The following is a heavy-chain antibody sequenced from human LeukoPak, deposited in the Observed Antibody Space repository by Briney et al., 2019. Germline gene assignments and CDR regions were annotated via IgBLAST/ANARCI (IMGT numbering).Heavy chain of an antibody. J-gene: IGHJ6*02. Sequence: GGSLRLSCAASGFTFDDYAMHWVRQAPGKGLEWVSGISWNSGSIGYADSVRGRFTISRDNAKNSLYLQMNSLRAEDTALYYCAKDVSRWYYGMDVWGQGTTVTVSS. CDR2: ISWNSGSI. V-gene: IGHV3-9*01. D-gene: IGHD3-16*01. CDR1: GFTFDDYA. CDR3: AKDVSRWYYGMDV.